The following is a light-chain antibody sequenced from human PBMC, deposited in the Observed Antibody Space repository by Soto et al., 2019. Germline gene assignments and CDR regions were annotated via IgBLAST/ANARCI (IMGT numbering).Light chain of an antibody. CDR2: ANG. Sequence: QSVLTQPPSVSGAPGQRVTISCTGSSSNIGAGYDVHWYQQLPGTAPKLLIYANGNRPSGIPDRFSGSKSGTSATLGITGFQTGDEADYYCGSWDSSLSAYVFGTGTKLTVL. CDR1: SSNIGAGYD. V-gene: IGLV1-40*01. CDR3: GSWDSSLSAYV. J-gene: IGLJ1*01.